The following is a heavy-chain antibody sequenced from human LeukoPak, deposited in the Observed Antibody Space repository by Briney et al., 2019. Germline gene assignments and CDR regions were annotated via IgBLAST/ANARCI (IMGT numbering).Heavy chain of an antibody. J-gene: IGHJ6*03. CDR3: ASQTYYDFWSGYYYYYMDV. V-gene: IGHV3-7*01. D-gene: IGHD3-3*01. CDR2: IKQDGSEK. Sequence: PGGSLRLSXAASGFTFRSYWMSWVRQAPGKGLEWVANIKQDGSEKYYVDSVKGRFTISRDNAKNSLYLQMNSLRAEDTAVYYCASQTYYDFWSGYYYYYMDVWGKGTTVTVSS. CDR1: GFTFRSYW.